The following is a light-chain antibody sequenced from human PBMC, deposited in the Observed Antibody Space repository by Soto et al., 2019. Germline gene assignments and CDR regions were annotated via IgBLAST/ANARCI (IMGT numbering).Light chain of an antibody. Sequence: EIVMTQSPATLSVSPGERATLSCRASQSVSSNLAWYQQKPCQAPRLLIYGASTRATGIPARFSGSGSGTEFTLTISSLQYEDFAVYYCQQYNNWPQTFGQGTRLEIK. CDR3: QQYNNWPQT. CDR1: QSVSSN. V-gene: IGKV3-15*01. CDR2: GAS. J-gene: IGKJ5*01.